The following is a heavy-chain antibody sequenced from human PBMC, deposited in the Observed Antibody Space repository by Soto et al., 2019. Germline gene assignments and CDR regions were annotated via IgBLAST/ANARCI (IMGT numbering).Heavy chain of an antibody. CDR2: IYWDDDK. CDR3: AHNLVAGSGWFHP. J-gene: IGHJ5*02. CDR1: GFPLSTSGVG. D-gene: IGHD6-19*01. Sequence: QITLKESGPTLVKPTQTLTLTCTFSGFPLSTSGVGVVCICQPPRNALEWLGIIYWDDDKRYSPSLKSRLTIPKDTFKNHVVLTMANIDAVDTWTYYCAHNLVAGSGWFHPWGQGTLVTVSS. V-gene: IGHV2-5*02.